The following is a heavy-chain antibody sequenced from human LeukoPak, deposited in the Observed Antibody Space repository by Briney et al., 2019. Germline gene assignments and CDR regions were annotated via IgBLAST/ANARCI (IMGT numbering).Heavy chain of an antibody. Sequence: SETLSLTCTVSGGSISSSSYYWGWICQPPGKGLEWIGSIYYSGSTYYNPSLKSRVTISVDTSKNQFSLKLSSVTAADTAVYYCARSYVAARAGGAFDIWGQGTMVTVSS. CDR1: GGSISSSSYY. J-gene: IGHJ3*02. CDR3: ARSYVAARAGGAFDI. CDR2: IYYSGST. V-gene: IGHV4-39*01. D-gene: IGHD6-6*01.